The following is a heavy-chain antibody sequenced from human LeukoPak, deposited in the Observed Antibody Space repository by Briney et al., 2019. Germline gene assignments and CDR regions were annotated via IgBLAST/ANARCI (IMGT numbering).Heavy chain of an antibody. CDR1: GYTFTNYD. V-gene: IGHV1-8*01. Sequence: GASVKVSCKASGYTFTNYDINWVRQATGQGLEWMGWMNPSSGNTGYAQKFQSRVTMTRNHSLSTAYMELSSLRSEDTALYYCARDIAGATKGGWFDTWGQGTPITVSS. J-gene: IGHJ5*02. CDR3: ARDIAGATKGGWFDT. CDR2: MNPSSGNT. D-gene: IGHD1-26*01.